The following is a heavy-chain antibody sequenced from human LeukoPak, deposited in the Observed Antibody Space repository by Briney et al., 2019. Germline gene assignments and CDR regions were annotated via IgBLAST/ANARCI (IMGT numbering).Heavy chain of an antibody. CDR3: ARDASALH. CDR2: IKQDGSEK. V-gene: IGHV3-7*01. CDR1: GFTFSSYW. Sequence: QSGGSLRLSCAVSGFTFSSYWMSWVRQAPGKGLEWVANIKQDGSEKYYVDSVKGRFTISRDNAKNSLSLQMNSLRVDDTAVYYCARDASALHWGQGARVTVSS. D-gene: IGHD3-3*01. J-gene: IGHJ4*02.